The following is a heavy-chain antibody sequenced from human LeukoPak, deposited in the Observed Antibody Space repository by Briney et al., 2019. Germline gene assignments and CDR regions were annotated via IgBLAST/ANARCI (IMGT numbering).Heavy chain of an antibody. J-gene: IGHJ4*02. D-gene: IGHD1-7*01. Sequence: GGSLRLSCAASGFTFSSYWMSWVRQAPGKGLEWVANIKQDGSEKYYVDSVKGRFTISRDNAKNLLYLQMNSLRAEDTAIYYCAREDDWNYEDYWGQGTLVTVSS. V-gene: IGHV3-7*01. CDR3: AREDDWNYEDY. CDR1: GFTFSSYW. CDR2: IKQDGSEK.